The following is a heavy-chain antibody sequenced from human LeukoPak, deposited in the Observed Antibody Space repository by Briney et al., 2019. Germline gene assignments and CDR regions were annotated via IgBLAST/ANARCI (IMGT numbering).Heavy chain of an antibody. D-gene: IGHD4-17*01. CDR1: EFTFSSYG. CDR3: ARDPNGDYIGTFDM. Sequence: PGGSLRLSCAASEFTFSSYGMSWVRQAPGKGLEWVSSISGSGGSTQYADSVQGRFAISRDNSKNTLYLQMNSLRVEDTAVYFCARDPNGDYIGTFDMWGRGTTVSVSS. V-gene: IGHV3-23*01. CDR2: ISGSGGST. J-gene: IGHJ3*02.